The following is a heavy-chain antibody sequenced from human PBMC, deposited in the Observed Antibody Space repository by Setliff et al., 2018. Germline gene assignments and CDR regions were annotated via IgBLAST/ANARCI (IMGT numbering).Heavy chain of an antibody. J-gene: IGHJ4*02. D-gene: IGHD3-16*01. CDR1: GGSISSYY. CDR3: ARLRGAFDY. V-gene: IGHV4-59*01. Sequence: PSETLSLTCTASGGSISSYYWSWIRQPPGKRLEWIGYIYYSGSTNYNPSLESRVTIPVDTSKNQFSLRLNSATAADTAVYYCARLRGAFDYWGQGTLVTVSS. CDR2: IYYSGST.